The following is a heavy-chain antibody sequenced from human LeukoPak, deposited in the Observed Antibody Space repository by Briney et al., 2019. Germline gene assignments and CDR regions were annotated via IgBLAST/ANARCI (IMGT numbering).Heavy chain of an antibody. CDR3: ARFYDFWSGYYTGHDAFDI. CDR2: IYCSGST. J-gene: IGHJ3*02. Sequence: SETLSLTCTVSGGSISSSSYYWGWIRQPPGKGLEWIGSIYCSGSTYYNPSLKSRVTISVDTSKNQSSLKLSSVTAADTAVYYCARFYDFWSGYYTGHDAFDIWGQGTMVTVSS. D-gene: IGHD3-3*01. V-gene: IGHV4-39*01. CDR1: GGSISSSSYY.